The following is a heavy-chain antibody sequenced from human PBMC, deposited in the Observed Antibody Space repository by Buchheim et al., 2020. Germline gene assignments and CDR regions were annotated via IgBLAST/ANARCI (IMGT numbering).Heavy chain of an antibody. J-gene: IGHJ4*02. V-gene: IGHV3-30*02. D-gene: IGHD3-9*01. Sequence: QVQLVESGGGVVQPGRSLRLSCAASGFTFSNYGMHWVRQAPGKGLEWVAFIRYDGTNKYYADSVKGRFTISRDSSKNTLYLQMTSLRAEDTAVYYCAKDLGTEYDIFDYGGQGTL. CDR2: IRYDGTNK. CDR3: AKDLGTEYDIFDY. CDR1: GFTFSNYG.